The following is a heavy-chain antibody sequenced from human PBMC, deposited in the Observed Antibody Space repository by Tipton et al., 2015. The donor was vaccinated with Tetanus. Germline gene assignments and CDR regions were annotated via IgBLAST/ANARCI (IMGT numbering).Heavy chain of an antibody. Sequence: SLRLSCTASGFTFSNAWMSWVRQAPGKGLEWVGRIKSQTDSGTTDYAAPVKGRFTISRDDSKNTMYLQMNSLKTEDTAVYYCTRQEVGYWGQGTLVTVSS. J-gene: IGHJ4*02. CDR2: IKSQTDSGTT. D-gene: IGHD3-10*01. CDR3: TRQEVGY. CDR1: GFTFSNAW. V-gene: IGHV3-15*01.